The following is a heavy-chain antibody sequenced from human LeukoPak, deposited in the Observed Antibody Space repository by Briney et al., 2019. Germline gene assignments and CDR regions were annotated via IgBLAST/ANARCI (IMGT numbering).Heavy chain of an antibody. J-gene: IGHJ6*03. D-gene: IGHD3-10*01. Sequence: GGTLRLSCAASGFTFSSYGMSWVRQAPGKGLEWVSAISGSGGSTYYADSVKGRFTISRDNSKNTLYLQMNSLRAEDTAVYYCVRWYGGSGLENYYYYMDVWGKGTTVTISS. CDR1: GFTFSSYG. V-gene: IGHV3-23*01. CDR3: VRWYGGSGLENYYYYMDV. CDR2: ISGSGGST.